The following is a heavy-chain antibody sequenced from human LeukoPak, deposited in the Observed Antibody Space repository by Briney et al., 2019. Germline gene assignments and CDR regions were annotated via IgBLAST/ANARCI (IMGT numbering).Heavy chain of an antibody. D-gene: IGHD3-22*01. CDR3: AKGSSGYSPMYDAFDI. CDR2: IGGSGANT. J-gene: IGHJ3*02. V-gene: IGHV3-23*01. Sequence: GGSLRLSCAASGFTFSSYGMSWVRKAPGKGLEWVSSIGGSGANTYYADSVKGRFTISRDNSKSTMYLQMNSLRAEDTAVYYCAKGSSGYSPMYDAFDIWGQGTMVTVSS. CDR1: GFTFSSYG.